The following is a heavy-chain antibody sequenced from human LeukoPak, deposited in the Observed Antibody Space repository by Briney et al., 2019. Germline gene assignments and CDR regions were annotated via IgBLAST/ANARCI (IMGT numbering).Heavy chain of an antibody. J-gene: IGHJ1*01. CDR2: INPNSGGT. D-gene: IGHD3-9*01. CDR3: ARGIRYFDWLLYKAEYFQH. Sequence: ASVKVSCKASGYTFTGYYMHWVRQAPGQGLEWMGWINPNSGGTNYAQKFQGRVTMTRDTSIRTAYMELSRLRSDDTAVYYCARGIRYFDWLLYKAEYFQHWGQGTLVTVSS. V-gene: IGHV1-2*02. CDR1: GYTFTGYY.